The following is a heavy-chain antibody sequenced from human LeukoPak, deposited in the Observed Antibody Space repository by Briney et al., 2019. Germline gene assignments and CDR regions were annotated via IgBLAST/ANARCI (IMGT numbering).Heavy chain of an antibody. V-gene: IGHV3-23*01. D-gene: IGHD3-10*01. J-gene: IGHJ4*02. CDR3: AKDYMIWGVNNFEY. CDR2: ISGSGDNT. Sequence: GGSLRLSCAASVFTFSSYPMSLVRQAPGKGLEWVSSISGSGDNTYYADSVKGRFTISRDNSKNTLYLQFNRLRDEDTAAYYCAKDYMIWGVNNFEYWGQGTQVTVSS. CDR1: VFTFSSYP.